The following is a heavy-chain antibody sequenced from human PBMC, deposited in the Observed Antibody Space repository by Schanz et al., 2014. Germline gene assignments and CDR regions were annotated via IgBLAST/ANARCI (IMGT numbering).Heavy chain of an antibody. V-gene: IGHV1-46*03. CDR2: INPSVGNT. J-gene: IGHJ3*02. Sequence: QVQLVQSGAEVKKPGASVKVSCKASGYTFTSYYIHWFRQAPGQGLEWMGLINPSVGNTNYAQKFRGRVAMTRDTSTSTVYMELSSLRSEDTAVYFCARGPSTGAFDIWGQGTRVTVSS. CDR3: ARGPSTGAFDI. CDR1: GYTFTSYY.